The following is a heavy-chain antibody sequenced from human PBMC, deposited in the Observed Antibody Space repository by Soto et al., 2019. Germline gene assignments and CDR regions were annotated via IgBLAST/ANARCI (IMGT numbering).Heavy chain of an antibody. CDR2: TYSTGST. Sequence: SETLSLTCSVSSGSISGTHWWSWFRQIPGKGLEWIGETYSTGSTNYKSSLKSRLSISVDTSKNQFFLNLTAVTAADTALYFYARRGLTFAGGAPTNWFDPWGPGTLVTVSS. J-gene: IGHJ5*02. CDR1: SGSISGTHW. CDR3: ARRGLTFAGGAPTNWFDP. V-gene: IGHV4-4*02. D-gene: IGHD3-16*01.